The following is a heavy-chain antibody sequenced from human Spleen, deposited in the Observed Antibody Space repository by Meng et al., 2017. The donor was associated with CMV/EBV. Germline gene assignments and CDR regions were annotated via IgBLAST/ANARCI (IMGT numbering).Heavy chain of an antibody. CDR2: ISSSGSTI. D-gene: IGHD3-16*01. CDR3: AKDQRLRPTNMIVPPPPLFDP. Sequence: DYYRSWSRQAPGKGLEWVSYISSSGSTIYYADSVKGRFTISRDNAKNSLYLQMNSLRAEDTAVYYCAKDQRLRPTNMIVPPPPLFDPWGQGTLVTVSS. J-gene: IGHJ5*02. CDR1: DYY. V-gene: IGHV3-11*04.